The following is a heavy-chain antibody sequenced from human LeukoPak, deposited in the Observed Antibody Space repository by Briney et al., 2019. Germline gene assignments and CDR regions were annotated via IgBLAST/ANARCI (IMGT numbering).Heavy chain of an antibody. CDR3: ARAVAGGY. CDR1: GLTFSRYW. D-gene: IGHD6-19*01. J-gene: IGHJ4*02. Sequence: HPGGSLRLSCAASGLTFSRYWMSWVRQAPGKGLEWVANIKQDGSEKYYVDSVKGRFTISRDNAKNSLYLQMNRLRAEDTAVYYCARAVAGGYWGQGTLVTVSS. CDR2: IKQDGSEK. V-gene: IGHV3-7*03.